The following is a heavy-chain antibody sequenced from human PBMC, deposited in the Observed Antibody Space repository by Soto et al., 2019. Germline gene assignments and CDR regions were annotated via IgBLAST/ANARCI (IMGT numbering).Heavy chain of an antibody. Sequence: SETLYLTCAVSGGSISSSNWWSWVRQTPGKGLEWIGEIYHSGSTNYNPSLKSRVTISVDKSKNQFSLKLSSVTAADTAVYYCARVAYYDFWSGYILDYWGQGTLVTVSS. J-gene: IGHJ4*02. CDR1: GGSISSSNW. V-gene: IGHV4-4*02. CDR3: ARVAYYDFWSGYILDY. D-gene: IGHD3-3*01. CDR2: IYHSGST.